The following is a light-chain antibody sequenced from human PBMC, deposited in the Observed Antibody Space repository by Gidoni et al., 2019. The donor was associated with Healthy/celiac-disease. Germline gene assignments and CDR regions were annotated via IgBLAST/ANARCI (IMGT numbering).Light chain of an antibody. CDR1: QDISNY. Sequence: DLQMPQSPSSLSASVGDRVTITCQASQDISNYLNWYQQKPGKAPKLLIYDASNLETGVPSRFSGRGSGTDFTFTISSLQPEDIATYDCQQYDNLPLTFGGGTKVEIK. V-gene: IGKV1-33*01. CDR2: DAS. CDR3: QQYDNLPLT. J-gene: IGKJ4*01.